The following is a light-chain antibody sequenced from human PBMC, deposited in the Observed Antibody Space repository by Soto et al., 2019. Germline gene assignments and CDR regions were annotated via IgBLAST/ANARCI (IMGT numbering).Light chain of an antibody. V-gene: IGLV2-11*01. J-gene: IGLJ1*01. Sequence: QSPLTQPRCVCGSPGQSCPISCTGPIIDVGGSNYVSWYQQHPGKAPKLMIYDVSERPSGVPDRFSGSKSGNTASLTISGLQAEDEADYYCCSYAVTFYVFGTGTKVTVL. CDR2: DVS. CDR3: CSYAVTFYV. CDR1: IIDVGGSNY.